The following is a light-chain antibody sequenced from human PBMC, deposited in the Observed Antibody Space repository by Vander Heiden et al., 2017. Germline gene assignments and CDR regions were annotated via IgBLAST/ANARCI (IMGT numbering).Light chain of an antibody. V-gene: IGKV3-20*01. CDR2: GAS. Sequence: PGTLSLSPGERATLSCRASQSVSSNLAWYQQKPGQAPRLLIYGASSRATGIPDRFSGSGSGTDFTLIISRLEPEDFAVYYCQQDGSSPFTFGPGTKVDIK. J-gene: IGKJ3*01. CDR1: QSVSSN. CDR3: QQDGSSPFT.